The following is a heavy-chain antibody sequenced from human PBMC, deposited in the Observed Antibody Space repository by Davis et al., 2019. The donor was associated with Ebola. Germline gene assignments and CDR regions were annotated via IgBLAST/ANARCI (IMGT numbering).Heavy chain of an antibody. CDR3: ARHKGGDYLNY. CDR2: IFYGGGT. V-gene: IGHV4-59*08. D-gene: IGHD4-17*01. J-gene: IGHJ4*01. Sequence: GSLRLSCAASGFTFSSYSMNWVRQPPGKGLEWIGYIFYGGGTSYNPSLSSRVSMSMDTSRNQFSLRLSSVTAADTATYYCARHKGGDYLNYWGQGIVVPVSS. CDR1: GFTFSSYS.